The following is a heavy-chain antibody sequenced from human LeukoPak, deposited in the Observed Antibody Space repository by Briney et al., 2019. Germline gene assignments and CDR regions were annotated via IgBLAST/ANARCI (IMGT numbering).Heavy chain of an antibody. V-gene: IGHV5-51*01. J-gene: IGHJ3*02. Sequence: GESLQISCDGSGYSFTSYWIGWVRQMPGKGLEWMGIISFGDSDSRYSPSFQGQVTISVDKSINTAYLQWSSLKASDTAMYYCATARPHRGFDIWGQGTMVTVSS. CDR3: ATARPHRGFDI. CDR2: ISFGDSDS. CDR1: GYSFTSYW.